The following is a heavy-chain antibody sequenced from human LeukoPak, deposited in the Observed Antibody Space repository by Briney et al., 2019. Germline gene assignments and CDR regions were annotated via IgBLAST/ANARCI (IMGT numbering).Heavy chain of an antibody. CDR1: GFIFNDHA. CDR2: INWNSDNI. V-gene: IGHV3-9*01. CDR3: ARASYYYDTTGLGAVDI. D-gene: IGHD3-22*01. J-gene: IGHJ3*02. Sequence: GRSLRLSCAASGFIFNDHAMYWVRQAPGKGLEWVSGINWNSDNIGYADSVKGRFTISRDDAKNSLFLQMNSLRTEDTALYYCARASYYYDTTGLGAVDIWGQGTMVTVSS.